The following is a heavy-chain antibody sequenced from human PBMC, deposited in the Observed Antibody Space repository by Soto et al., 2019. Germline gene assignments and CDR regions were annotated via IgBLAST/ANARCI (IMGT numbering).Heavy chain of an antibody. CDR3: ARRYGYSFDY. V-gene: IGHV4-59*08. CDR2: IYYSGST. D-gene: IGHD1-1*01. CDR1: GGSISSYY. Sequence: PSATLSLTCAVSGGSISSYYWSWIRQPPGKGLEWIGYIYYSGSTNYNPSLKSRVTISLDTSKNQFSLKLSSVTAADTAVYYCARRYGYSFDYWGQGTLVTVSS. J-gene: IGHJ4*02.